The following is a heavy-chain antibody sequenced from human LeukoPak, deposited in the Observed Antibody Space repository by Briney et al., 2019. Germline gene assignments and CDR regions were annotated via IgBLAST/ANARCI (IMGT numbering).Heavy chain of an antibody. CDR2: ISGGGGST. V-gene: IGHV3-23*01. CDR3: ELWIVEGGDYYLDY. D-gene: IGHD2-21*01. Sequence: GGSLRLSCAASGFTFSSYGMHWVRQAPGKGLEWVSAISGGGGSTYYADSVKGRFTISRDNSKNTLYLQMNSLRAEDTAGYYCELWIVEGGDYYLDYWGQGTLVTVSS. J-gene: IGHJ4*02. CDR1: GFTFSSYG.